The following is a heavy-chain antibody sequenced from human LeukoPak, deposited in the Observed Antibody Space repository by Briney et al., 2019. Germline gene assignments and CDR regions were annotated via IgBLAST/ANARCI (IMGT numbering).Heavy chain of an antibody. CDR3: ARFLSSGLDF. J-gene: IGHJ4*02. V-gene: IGHV4-59*08. Sequence: SETLSLTCTVSGGSISSYYWSWIRQPPGKGLEWIGYIYYSGSTNYNPSLKSRVTISVDTSKNQFSLKMSSVTAADTAVYYCARFLSSGLDFWGQGTLVTVSS. CDR1: GGSISSYY. CDR2: IYYSGST. D-gene: IGHD2-15*01.